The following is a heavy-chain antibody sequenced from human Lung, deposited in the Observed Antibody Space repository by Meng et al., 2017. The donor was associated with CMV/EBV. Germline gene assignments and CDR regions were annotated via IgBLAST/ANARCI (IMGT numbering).Heavy chain of an antibody. CDR3: ARDHVGATSY. CDR2: ISSSSSYI. J-gene: IGHJ4*02. V-gene: IGHV3-21*01. Sequence: LSCAASGLTLSSYSMNWVRQAPGKWLEWVSSISSSSSYIYYADSVKGRFTISRDNAKNSLYLQMNSLRAEDTAVYYCARDHVGATSYWGQGTLVTVSS. CDR1: GLTLSSYS. D-gene: IGHD1-26*01.